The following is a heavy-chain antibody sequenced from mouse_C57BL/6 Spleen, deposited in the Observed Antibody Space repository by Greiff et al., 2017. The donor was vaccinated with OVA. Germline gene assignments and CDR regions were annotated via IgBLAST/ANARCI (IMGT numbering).Heavy chain of an antibody. Sequence: EVKLMESGGGLVKPGGSLKLSCAASGFTFSSYAMSWVRQTPEKRLEWVATISDGGSYTYYPDNVKGRFTISRDNAKNNLYLQMSHLKSEDTAMYYGARECYGSSYGYCDVWGTGTTVTVSS. V-gene: IGHV5-4*01. CDR1: GFTFSSYA. CDR3: ARECYGSSYGYCDV. J-gene: IGHJ1*03. D-gene: IGHD1-1*01. CDR2: ISDGGSYT.